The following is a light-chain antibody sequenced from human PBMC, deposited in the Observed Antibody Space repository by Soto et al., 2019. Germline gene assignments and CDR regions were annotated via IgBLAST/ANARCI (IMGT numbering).Light chain of an antibody. Sequence: DILMTQSPSTLSASVGDTVAITCRASQTISSWVAWYQQKPGKAPKFLIYDASSLESGVPSRFSGSGSGTEFTLTISSLQPDDFATYYCQQYDSVLGTFGPGTKVDIK. V-gene: IGKV1-5*01. CDR3: QQYDSVLGT. CDR2: DAS. CDR1: QTISSW. J-gene: IGKJ1*01.